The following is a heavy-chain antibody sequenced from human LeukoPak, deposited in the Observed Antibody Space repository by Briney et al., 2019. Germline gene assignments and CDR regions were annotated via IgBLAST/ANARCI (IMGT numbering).Heavy chain of an antibody. CDR2: INNDGSST. CDR1: GFTFSGYW. J-gene: IGHJ6*02. Sequence: GGSLRLSCAASGFTFSGYWMHWFRQAPGKGLVCFSRINNDGSSTNYADSVKGRFTISRDNAKNTLYLQMNSLRAEDTAVYYCAKFHYDILTGYYYYYGMDVWGQGTTVTVSS. CDR3: AKFHYDILTGYYYYYGMDV. V-gene: IGHV3-74*01. D-gene: IGHD3-9*01.